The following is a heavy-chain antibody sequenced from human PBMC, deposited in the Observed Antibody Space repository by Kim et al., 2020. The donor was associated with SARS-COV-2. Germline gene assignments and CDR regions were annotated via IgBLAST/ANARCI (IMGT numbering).Heavy chain of an antibody. CDR3: ARVGFGSGSPIDY. D-gene: IGHD3-10*01. V-gene: IGHV3-30-3*01. CDR2: ISYDGSNK. CDR1: GFTFSSYA. Sequence: GGSLRLSCAASGFTFSSYAMHWVRQAPGKGLEWVAVISYDGSNKYYADSVKGRFTISRDNSKNTLYLQMNSLRAEDTAVYYCARVGFGSGSPIDYWGQGTLVTVSS. J-gene: IGHJ4*02.